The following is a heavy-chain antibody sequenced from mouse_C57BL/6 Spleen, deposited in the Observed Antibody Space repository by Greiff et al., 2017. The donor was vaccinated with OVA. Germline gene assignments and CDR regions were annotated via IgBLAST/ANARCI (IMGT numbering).Heavy chain of an antibody. J-gene: IGHJ4*01. Sequence: QVQLQQPGAELVKPGASVKLSCKASGYTFTSNWMQLVKQRPGQGLEWIGEIDPSDSYTNYNQKFKGKATLTVDTSSSTAYMQLSSLTSEDSAVYYCAREAMDYWGQGTSVTVSS. CDR2: IDPSDSYT. V-gene: IGHV1-50*01. CDR1: GYTFTSNW. CDR3: AREAMDY.